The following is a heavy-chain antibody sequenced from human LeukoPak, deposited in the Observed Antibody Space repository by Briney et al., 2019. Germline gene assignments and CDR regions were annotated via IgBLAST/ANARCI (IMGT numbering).Heavy chain of an antibody. CDR3: ARVGELVVVVAATTIDDAFDI. CDR1: GGSFSGYY. D-gene: IGHD2-15*01. J-gene: IGHJ3*02. V-gene: IGHV4-34*01. Sequence: SETLSLTCAVYGGSFSGYYWSWIRQPPGKGLEWIGEINHSGSTNYNPSLKSRVTISVDTSKNQFSLKLSSVTAADTAVYYCARVGELVVVVAATTIDDAFDIWGQGTMVTVSS. CDR2: INHSGST.